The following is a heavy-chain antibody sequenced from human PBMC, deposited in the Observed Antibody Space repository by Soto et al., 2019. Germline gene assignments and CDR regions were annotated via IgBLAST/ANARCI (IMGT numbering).Heavy chain of an antibody. V-gene: IGHV4-39*01. D-gene: IGHD1-26*01. J-gene: IGHJ6*02. Sequence: SETLSLTCTVSGGSISSSSYYWGWIRQPPGKGLEWIGSIYYSGSTYYNPSLKSRVTISVDTSKNQFSLKLSSVTAADTAVYYCARHLNDVVGATTARMGLYYYYGMDVWGQGTTVTVSS. CDR2: IYYSGST. CDR1: GGSISSSSYY. CDR3: ARHLNDVVGATTARMGLYYYYGMDV.